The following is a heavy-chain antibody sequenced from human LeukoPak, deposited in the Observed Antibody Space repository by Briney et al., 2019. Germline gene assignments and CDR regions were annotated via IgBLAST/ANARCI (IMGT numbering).Heavy chain of an antibody. D-gene: IGHD6-13*01. J-gene: IGHJ4*02. V-gene: IGHV3-23*01. CDR1: GFTVSSNE. Sequence: GGSLRLSCAASGFTVSSNEMSWVRQAPGKGLEWVSAISGSGGSTYYADSVKGRFTISRDNSKNTLYLQMNSLRAEDTAVYYCAKTHYSSSWYYYWGQGTLVTVSS. CDR3: AKTHYSSSWYYY. CDR2: ISGSGGST.